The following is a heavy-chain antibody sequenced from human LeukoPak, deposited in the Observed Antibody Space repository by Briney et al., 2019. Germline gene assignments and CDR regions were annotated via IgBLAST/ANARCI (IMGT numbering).Heavy chain of an antibody. Sequence: SETLSLTCAVYGGSFSGYYWSWIRQPPGKGLEWIGEINHSGSTNYNPSLKSRVTISVDTSKNQFSLKLSSVTAADTAVYYCARHRVYYYGSGSYYNPPAYYYMDAWGKGTTVTISS. CDR3: ARHRVYYYGSGSYYNPPAYYYMDA. CDR2: INHSGST. J-gene: IGHJ6*03. CDR1: GGSFSGYY. D-gene: IGHD3-10*01. V-gene: IGHV4-34*01.